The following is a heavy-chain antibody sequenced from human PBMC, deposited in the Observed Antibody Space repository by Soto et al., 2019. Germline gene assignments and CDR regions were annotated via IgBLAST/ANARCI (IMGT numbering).Heavy chain of an antibody. V-gene: IGHV1-24*01. CDR1: GYTLTELS. J-gene: IGHJ3*02. D-gene: IGHD6-13*01. CDR3: ATPWPIIAAAGFFRMADDAFDI. CDR2: FDPEDGET. Sequence: ASVKVSCKVSGYTLTELSMHWVRQAPGKGLEWMGGFDPEDGETIYAQKFQGRVTMTEDTSTDPAYMELSSLGSEDTAVYYCATPWPIIAAAGFFRMADDAFDIWGQGTMVTVSS.